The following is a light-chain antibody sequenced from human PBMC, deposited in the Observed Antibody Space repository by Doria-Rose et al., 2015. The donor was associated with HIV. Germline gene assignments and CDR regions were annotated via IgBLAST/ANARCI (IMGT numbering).Light chain of an antibody. J-gene: IGKJ1*01. CDR2: DGS. Sequence: TQSPGTLSLSPGERATLSCRARQSFSSTYLAWYQQKPGQAPSLLIYDGSTTATGIPDRFSASGSGTDFTLTINRLEPEDFALYYCHQYGTSWTFGQGTKVEI. CDR3: HQYGTSWT. V-gene: IGKV3-20*01. CDR1: QSFSSTY.